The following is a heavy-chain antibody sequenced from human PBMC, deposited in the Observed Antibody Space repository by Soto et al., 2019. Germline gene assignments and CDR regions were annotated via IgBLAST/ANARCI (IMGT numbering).Heavy chain of an antibody. V-gene: IGHV3-23*01. J-gene: IGHJ6*03. CDR1: GFTFSSYA. CDR2: ISGSGGST. CDR3: AKHVGGYSYGMKVSAYYYMDV. D-gene: IGHD5-18*01. Sequence: GGSLRLSCAASGFTFSSYAMSWVRQAPGKGLEWVSAISGSGGSTYYADSVKGRFTISRDNSKNTLYLQMNSLRAEDTAVYYCAKHVGGYSYGMKVSAYYYMDVWGKGTTVTVSS.